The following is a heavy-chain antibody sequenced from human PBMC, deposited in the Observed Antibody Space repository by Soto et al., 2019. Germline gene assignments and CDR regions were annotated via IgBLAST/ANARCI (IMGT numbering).Heavy chain of an antibody. V-gene: IGHV3-9*01. CDR2: ISWDGGDM. Sequence: EVQLVESGGGLVQPGGSLRLSCAASGFTFVDYAMHWVRQAPGQVLEWVSGISWDGGDMGYAESVKGRFTISRDNAKKALYLQMNSLRVEDTALYYCTKDEGYCSSMSCQAAFDSWGQGTMVTFS. J-gene: IGHJ3*01. D-gene: IGHD2-2*01. CDR1: GFTFVDYA. CDR3: TKDEGYCSSMSCQAAFDS.